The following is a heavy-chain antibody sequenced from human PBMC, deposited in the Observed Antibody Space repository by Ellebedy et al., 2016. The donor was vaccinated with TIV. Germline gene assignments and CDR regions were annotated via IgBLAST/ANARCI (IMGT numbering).Heavy chain of an antibody. V-gene: IGHV1-69*13. Sequence: ASVKVSCKASGYTFTSYGISWVRQAPGQGLEWMGGIIPIFGTANYAQKFQGRVTITADESTSTAYMELSSLRSEDTAVYYCARDQGAGRDDAFDIWGQGTMVTVSS. CDR3: ARDQGAGRDDAFDI. CDR2: IIPIFGTA. D-gene: IGHD6-19*01. J-gene: IGHJ3*02. CDR1: GYTFTSYG.